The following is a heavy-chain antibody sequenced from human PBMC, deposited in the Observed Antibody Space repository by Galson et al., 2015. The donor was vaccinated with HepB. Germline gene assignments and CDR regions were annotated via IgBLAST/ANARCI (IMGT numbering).Heavy chain of an antibody. V-gene: IGHV3-48*02. Sequence: SLRLSCAASGFTFSSYSMNWVRQAPGKGLEWVSYISSSSSAIYYADSVKGRFTISRDNAKNSLYLQMNSLRDEDTAVYYCARARFGELSSQYYFDYWGQGTLVTVSS. D-gene: IGHD3-10*01. CDR1: GFTFSSYS. CDR2: ISSSSSAI. CDR3: ARARFGELSSQYYFDY. J-gene: IGHJ4*02.